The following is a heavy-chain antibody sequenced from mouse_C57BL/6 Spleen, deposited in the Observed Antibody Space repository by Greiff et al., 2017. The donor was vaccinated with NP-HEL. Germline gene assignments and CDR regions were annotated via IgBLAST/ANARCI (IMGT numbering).Heavy chain of an antibody. V-gene: IGHV1-42*01. D-gene: IGHD2-3*01. Sequence: EVKLMESGPELVKPGASVKISCKASGYSFTGYYMNWVKQSPEKSLEWIGEINPSTGGTTYNQKFKAKATLTVDKSSSTAYMQLKSLTSEDSAVYYCASSLYDYLDYWGQGTTLTVSS. CDR3: ASSLYDYLDY. CDR1: GYSFTGYY. CDR2: INPSTGGT. J-gene: IGHJ2*01.